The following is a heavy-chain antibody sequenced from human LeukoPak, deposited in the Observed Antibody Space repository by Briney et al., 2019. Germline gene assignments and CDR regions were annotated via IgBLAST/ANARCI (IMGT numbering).Heavy chain of an antibody. CDR3: ARDRLPWAKASGSCDY. J-gene: IGHJ4*02. CDR1: GFTFSSYA. Sequence: GGSLRLSCAASGFTFSSYAMHWVRQAPGKGLEWVAVISYDGSNKYYADSVKGRFTISRDNSKNTLYLQMNSLRAEDTAVYYCARDRLPWAKASGSCDYWGQGTLVTVSS. CDR2: ISYDGSNK. D-gene: IGHD1-26*01. V-gene: IGHV3-30-3*01.